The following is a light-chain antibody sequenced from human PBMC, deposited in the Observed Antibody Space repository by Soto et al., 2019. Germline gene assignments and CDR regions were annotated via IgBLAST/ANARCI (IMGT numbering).Light chain of an antibody. CDR2: GKS. V-gene: IGKV1-9*01. J-gene: IGKJ4*01. Sequence: IQLTQSPSVLSASIGDRVSISCRASQDIAHNLNWYQQKPGRAPQLLIFGKSTLLYGVPARFSGSGSGTEFTLTISSLQPEDFGTYYCQQSSAHPLFFGGGTRVQIK. CDR3: QQSSAHPLF. CDR1: QDIAHN.